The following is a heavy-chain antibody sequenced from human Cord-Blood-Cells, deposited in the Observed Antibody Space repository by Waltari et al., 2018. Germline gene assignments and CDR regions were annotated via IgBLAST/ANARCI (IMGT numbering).Heavy chain of an antibody. CDR2: IYHSGST. CDR1: GYSISSCYY. V-gene: IGHV4-38-2*02. CDR3: ARDTGPNAFDI. J-gene: IGHJ3*02. Sequence: QVQLQESGPGLVKPSETLSLTCAVSGYSISSCYYWGWIRQPPGKGLEWIGSIYHSGSTYYNPSLKSRVTISVDTSKNQFSLKLSSVTAADTAVYYCARDTGPNAFDIWGQGTMVTVSS.